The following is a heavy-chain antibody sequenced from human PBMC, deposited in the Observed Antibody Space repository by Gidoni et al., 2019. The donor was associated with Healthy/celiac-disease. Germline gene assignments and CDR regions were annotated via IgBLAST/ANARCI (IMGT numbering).Heavy chain of an antibody. CDR2: IYYSGRT. D-gene: IGHD1-1*01. CDR3: ARRDWNEAFDI. CDR1: GASISSSSDY. J-gene: IGHJ3*02. Sequence: QLQLQESGPGLVKPSETLSLTCPVSGASISSSSDYWGWIRQPPGKGLEWIGSIYYSGRTYYNPSLKSRVTISVGTSKNQFSLKLSSVTAADTAVYYCARRDWNEAFDIWGQGTMVTVSS. V-gene: IGHV4-39*01.